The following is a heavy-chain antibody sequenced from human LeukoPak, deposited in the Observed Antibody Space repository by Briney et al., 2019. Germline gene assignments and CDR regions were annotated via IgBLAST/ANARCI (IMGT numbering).Heavy chain of an antibody. V-gene: IGHV1-2*02. Sequence: ASVKVSCKASGYTFTGYYMHWVRQAPGQGLEWMGWINPNSGGTNYAQKFQGRVTMTRDTSISTAYMELSSLRSEDTAVYYCARGPTGDTVVTPDYFDYWGQGTLVTVSS. D-gene: IGHD4-23*01. CDR2: INPNSGGT. CDR1: GYTFTGYY. J-gene: IGHJ4*02. CDR3: ARGPTGDTVVTPDYFDY.